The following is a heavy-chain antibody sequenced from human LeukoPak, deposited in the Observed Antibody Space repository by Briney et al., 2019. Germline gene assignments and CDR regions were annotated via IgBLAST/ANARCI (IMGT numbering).Heavy chain of an antibody. CDR2: IKSDGST. V-gene: IGHV3-74*01. J-gene: IGHJ5*02. D-gene: IGHD3-10*01. CDR3: AREVTYFYGSVTYDWFDP. CDR1: GFTFSSYW. Sequence: GGSLRLSCAASGFTFSSYWMHWVRQTPGKGLVWVSRIKSDGSTIYSDSVKGRFTISRDNARNTLYLQMNSLRVEDTAMYYCAREVTYFYGSVTYDWFDPWGQGTLVTVSS.